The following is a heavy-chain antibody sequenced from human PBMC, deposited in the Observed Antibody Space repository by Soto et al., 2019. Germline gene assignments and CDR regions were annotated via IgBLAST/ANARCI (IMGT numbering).Heavy chain of an antibody. D-gene: IGHD3-10*01. V-gene: IGHV4-4*02. CDR3: ARVSGNYYYGMDV. J-gene: IGHJ6*02. Sequence: TSDTLSLTCAVSGGSISSSNWWSWVRQPPGKGLEWIGEIYHSGSTNYNPSLKSRVTISVDKSKNQFSLKLSSVTAADTAVYYCARVSGNYYYGMDVWGQGTTVT. CDR2: IYHSGST. CDR1: GGSISSSNW.